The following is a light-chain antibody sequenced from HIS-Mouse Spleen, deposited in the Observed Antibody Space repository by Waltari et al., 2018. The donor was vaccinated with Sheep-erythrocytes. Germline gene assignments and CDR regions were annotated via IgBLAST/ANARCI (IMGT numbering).Light chain of an antibody. V-gene: IGKV3-11*01. CDR3: QQRSNWYT. CDR2: DAS. Sequence: IVLTQYPAPLSLSPGERATLSCRASQSVSSYLAWYQQKPGQAPRLLIYDASNRATGIPARFSGSGSGTDFTLTISSLEPEDFAVYYCQQRSNWYTFGQGTKLESK. CDR1: QSVSSY. J-gene: IGKJ2*01.